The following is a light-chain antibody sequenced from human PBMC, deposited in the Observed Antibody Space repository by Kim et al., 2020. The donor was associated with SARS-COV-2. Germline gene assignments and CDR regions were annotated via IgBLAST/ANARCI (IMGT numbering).Light chain of an antibody. J-gene: IGLJ1*01. V-gene: IGLV3-19*01. CDR1: SLRSFY. CDR2: GRN. CDR3: DSRDSSGNHYV. Sequence: SSELTQDPAVSVALGQTVRITCQGDSLRSFYASWYQQRPGQAPVLLIYGRNNRPSGIPDRFSGSNSGNTASLTITGAQAEDEADYYCDSRDSSGNHYVFGTGTKVTVL.